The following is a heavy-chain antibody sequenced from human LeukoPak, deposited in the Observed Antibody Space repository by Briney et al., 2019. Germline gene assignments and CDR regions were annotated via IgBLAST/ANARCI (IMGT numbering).Heavy chain of an antibody. CDR2: VIPLFATT. CDR3: ARDRHGLSGVRGPIPSYYYYYNMDV. CDR1: GGTFINYA. J-gene: IGHJ6*03. D-gene: IGHD3-10*01. V-gene: IGHV1-69*05. Sequence: GASVKVSCKASGGTFINYAFSWVRQAPGQGLEWMGGVIPLFATTNYAQRFQGRVTITTDESTGTAYMELSSLRSEDTAVYYCARDRHGLSGVRGPIPSYYYYYNMDVWGKGTTVTVSS.